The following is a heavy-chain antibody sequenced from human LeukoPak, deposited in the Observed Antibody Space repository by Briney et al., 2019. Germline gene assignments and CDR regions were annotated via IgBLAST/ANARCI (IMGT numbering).Heavy chain of an antibody. V-gene: IGHV4-59*11. CDR3: ARGDYYDSSGYYFTRGFDP. Sequence: PSETLSLTCTVSGGSISSHYWGWIRQPPGKGLEWIGYIYCSGSTNYNPSLKSRVTISVDTSKNQFSLKLSSVTAADTAVYYCARGDYYDSSGYYFTRGFDPWGQGTLVTVSS. J-gene: IGHJ5*02. CDR2: IYCSGST. D-gene: IGHD3-22*01. CDR1: GGSISSHY.